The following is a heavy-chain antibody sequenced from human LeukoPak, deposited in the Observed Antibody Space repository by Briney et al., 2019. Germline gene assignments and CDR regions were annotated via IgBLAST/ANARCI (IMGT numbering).Heavy chain of an antibody. CDR3: ARVRYCSSTSCSGVDY. J-gene: IGHJ4*02. CDR2: INHSGST. V-gene: IGHV4-34*01. CDR1: GGSFSGYY. Sequence: PSETLPLTCAVYGGSFSGYYWSWIRQPPGKGLEWIGEINHSGSTNYNPSLKSRVTISVDTSKNQFSLKLSSVTAADTAVYYCARVRYCSSTSCSGVDYWGQGTLVTVSS. D-gene: IGHD2-2*01.